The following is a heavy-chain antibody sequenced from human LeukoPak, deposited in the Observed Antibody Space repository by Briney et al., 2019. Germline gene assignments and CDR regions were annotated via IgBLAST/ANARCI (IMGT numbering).Heavy chain of an antibody. D-gene: IGHD1-1*01. J-gene: IGHJ3*02. CDR1: GGSISSGDYY. CDR3: ARLTTVSWAFDI. CDR2: IYYSGST. Sequence: SQTLSLTCTVPGGSISSGDYYWSWIRQPPGKGLEWIGYIYYSGSTYYNPSLKSRVAISVDTSKNQFSLKLSTVTAADTAVYYCARLTTVSWAFDIWGQGTMATVSS. V-gene: IGHV4-30-4*01.